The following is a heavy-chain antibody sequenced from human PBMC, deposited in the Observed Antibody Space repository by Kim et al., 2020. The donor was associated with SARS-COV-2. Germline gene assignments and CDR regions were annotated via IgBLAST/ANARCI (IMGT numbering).Heavy chain of an antibody. J-gene: IGHJ5*02. Sequence: SVKVSCKASGFTFVGPAMQWVRQARGQRLEWVGWIVVANGNTNYAEQFQERVTITSDMSTRTTYMELSSLRSDDTAIYYCAAVREWSGGGCYYDGLSWFDPWGQGTLVTVSS. CDR2: IVVANGNT. CDR1: GFTFVGPA. D-gene: IGHD2-21*01. CDR3: AAVREWSGGGCYYDGLSWFDP. V-gene: IGHV1-58*02.